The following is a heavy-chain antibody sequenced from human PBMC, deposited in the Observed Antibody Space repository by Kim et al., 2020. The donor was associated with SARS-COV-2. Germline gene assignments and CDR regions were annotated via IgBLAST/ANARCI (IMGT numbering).Heavy chain of an antibody. J-gene: IGHJ3*02. D-gene: IGHD3-10*01. CDR3: ARDLLGYGSGSYYRGSHAFDI. Sequence: SETLSLTCTVSGGSISSGSYYWSWIRQPAGKGLEWIGRIYTSGSTNYNPSLKSRVTISVDTSKNQFSLKLSSVTATDTAVYYCARDLLGYGSGSYYRGSHAFDIWGQGTMVTVSS. CDR1: GGSISSGSYY. V-gene: IGHV4-61*02. CDR2: IYTSGST.